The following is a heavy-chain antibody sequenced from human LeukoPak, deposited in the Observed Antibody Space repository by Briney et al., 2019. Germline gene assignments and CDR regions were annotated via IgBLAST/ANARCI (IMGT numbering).Heavy chain of an antibody. CDR1: GFTFSGYA. Sequence: GRSLGLSCAASGFTFSGYAMHWVRQAPGKGLEWVTVVWSDGTNKYYADSVKGRFTVSRDNSKNTLFLQMNSLRAEDTAVYYCATNYGSGNTDHYFDYWGQGTLVTVSS. CDR3: ATNYGSGNTDHYFDY. V-gene: IGHV3-33*01. CDR2: VWSDGTNK. D-gene: IGHD3-10*01. J-gene: IGHJ4*02.